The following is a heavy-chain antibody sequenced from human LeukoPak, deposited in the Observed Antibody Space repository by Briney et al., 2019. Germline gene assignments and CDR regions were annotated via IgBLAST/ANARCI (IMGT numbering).Heavy chain of an antibody. CDR1: GGSISSYY. CDR3: ARTPPHYGDYGYYGMDV. V-gene: IGHV4-59*01. D-gene: IGHD4-17*01. Sequence: PSETLSLTCTVSGGSISSYYWSWIRQPPGKGLKWFGYIYYSGSTNYNPSLKSRVTISVDTSKNQFSLKLSSVTAADTAVYYCARTPPHYGDYGYYGMDVWGQGTTVTVSS. J-gene: IGHJ6*02. CDR2: IYYSGST.